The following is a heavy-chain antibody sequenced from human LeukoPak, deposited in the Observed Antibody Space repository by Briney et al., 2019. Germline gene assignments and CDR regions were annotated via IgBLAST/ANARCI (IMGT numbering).Heavy chain of an antibody. CDR1: GDTFNDYT. Sequence: GSSVKVSCKASGDTFNDYTFSWVRQAPGQGLEWMGRIMPFLDVANYAPKFQGRVTLTADKSTSTAYMELSSLRSEDTAVYYCARVAPYCGGDCYLDYWGQGTLVTVSS. CDR2: IMPFLDVA. D-gene: IGHD2-21*02. V-gene: IGHV1-69*02. J-gene: IGHJ4*02. CDR3: ARVAPYCGGDCYLDY.